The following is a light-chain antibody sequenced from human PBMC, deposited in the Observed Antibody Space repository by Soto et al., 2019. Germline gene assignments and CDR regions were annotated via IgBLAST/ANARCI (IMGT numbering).Light chain of an antibody. V-gene: IGKV3-15*01. J-gene: IGKJ3*01. CDR2: GAS. CDR1: QSVSSN. Sequence: EIVMTQSPATLSVSPGERATLSCRASQSVSSNFAWYQQKPGQSPRLLIYGASTRATGITARFSGSGSGTEFTLAISSLQSVDFAVYYCQPYNNWPFTFGTGTKVDIK. CDR3: QPYNNWPFT.